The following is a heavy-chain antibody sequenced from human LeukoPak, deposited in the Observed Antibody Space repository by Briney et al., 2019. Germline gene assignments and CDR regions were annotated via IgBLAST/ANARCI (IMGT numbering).Heavy chain of an antibody. J-gene: IGHJ4*02. CDR2: ISSTSSTI. CDR3: ARDLISGHYTFDY. V-gene: IGHV3-48*02. Sequence: GSLRLSCAASGYPFSSFSMNWVRQAPGKGLEWVSYISSTSSTIYYGDSVKGRFTVSRDNAKNSLYLQMNSLRDDDTAVYYCARDLISGHYTFDYWGQGTLVTVSS. D-gene: IGHD1-26*01. CDR1: GYPFSSFS.